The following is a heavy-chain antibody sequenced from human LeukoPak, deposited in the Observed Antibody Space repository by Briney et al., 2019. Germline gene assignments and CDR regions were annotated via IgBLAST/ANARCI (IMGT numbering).Heavy chain of an antibody. CDR1: GFTFSSYG. V-gene: IGHV3-21*01. J-gene: IGHJ4*02. D-gene: IGHD3-9*01. CDR3: ARAGASYYDILTGYYRDGYFDY. CDR2: ISSSSSYI. Sequence: GGSLRLSCAASGFTFSSYGMNWVRQAPGKGLEWVSSISSSSSYIYYADSVKGRFTISRDNAKNSLYLQMNSLRAEDTAVYYCARAGASYYDILTGYYRDGYFDYWGQGTLVTVS.